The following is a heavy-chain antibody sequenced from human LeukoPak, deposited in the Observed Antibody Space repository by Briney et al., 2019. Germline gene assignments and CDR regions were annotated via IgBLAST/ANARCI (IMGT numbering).Heavy chain of an antibody. Sequence: GGSLRLSCAASEFTFSKYAMNWVRQAPGKGLEWVSGINGSGVITFYVDSVKGRFTISRDNSKNTLYLQMNSLRAEDTATYYCVRDYDTSGPQKNYFDFWGRGTLVTVSS. CDR1: EFTFSKYA. CDR2: INGSGVIT. V-gene: IGHV3-23*01. D-gene: IGHD3-22*01. CDR3: VRDYDTSGPQKNYFDF. J-gene: IGHJ4*02.